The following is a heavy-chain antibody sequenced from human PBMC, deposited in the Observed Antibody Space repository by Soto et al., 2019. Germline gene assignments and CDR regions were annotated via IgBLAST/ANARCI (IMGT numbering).Heavy chain of an antibody. Sequence: GESLRISCKGSGYSFTSYWISWVRQMPGKGLEWMGRIDPSDSYTNYSPSFQGHVTISADKSISTAYLQWSSLKASDTAMYYCARHDDWNYYDSSGYYYVPSRPDDAFDIWGQGTMVTVSS. V-gene: IGHV5-10-1*01. CDR2: IDPSDSYT. CDR1: GYSFTSYW. CDR3: ARHDDWNYYDSSGYYYVPSRPDDAFDI. J-gene: IGHJ3*02. D-gene: IGHD3-22*01.